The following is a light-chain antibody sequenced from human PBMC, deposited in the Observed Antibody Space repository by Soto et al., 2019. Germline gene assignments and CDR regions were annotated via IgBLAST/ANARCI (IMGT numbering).Light chain of an antibody. V-gene: IGKV1-9*01. CDR3: QQVNNYPPT. CDR2: DAS. J-gene: IGKJ4*01. Sequence: DVQCNQSPSFMSASVGDSVSITCRASQGISTFLAWYQQHPGTAPKRLIYDASNLQSGVPSTFSGSGSGTEFTLTISSLQPEDFATYDCQQVNNYPPTVGGGTK. CDR1: QGISTF.